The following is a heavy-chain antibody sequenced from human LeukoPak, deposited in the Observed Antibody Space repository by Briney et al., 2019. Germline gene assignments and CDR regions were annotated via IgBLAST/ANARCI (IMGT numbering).Heavy chain of an antibody. D-gene: IGHD6-13*01. Sequence: SVKVSCKASGGTFSSYAISWVRQAPGQGLEWMGGIIPIFGTANYAQKFQGRVTITADESTSTAYMELSSLRSEDTAVYYCARRQIAADAFDIWGQGTMVTVSS. J-gene: IGHJ3*02. CDR3: ARRQIAADAFDI. CDR2: IIPIFGTA. V-gene: IGHV1-69*13. CDR1: GGTFSSYA.